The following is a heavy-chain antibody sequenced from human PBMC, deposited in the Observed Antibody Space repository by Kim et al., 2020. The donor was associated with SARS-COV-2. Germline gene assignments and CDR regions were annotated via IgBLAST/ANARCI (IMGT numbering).Heavy chain of an antibody. J-gene: IGHJ5*02. Sequence: SETLSLTCTVSGGSISSSSYYWGWIRQPPGKGLEWIGSIYYSGSTYYNPSLKSRVTISVDTSKNQFSLKLSSVTAADTAVYYCARSGFDMTTVTTDWFDPWGQGTLVTVSS. CDR1: GGSISSSSYY. CDR2: IYYSGST. D-gene: IGHD4-4*01. V-gene: IGHV4-39*01. CDR3: ARSGFDMTTVTTDWFDP.